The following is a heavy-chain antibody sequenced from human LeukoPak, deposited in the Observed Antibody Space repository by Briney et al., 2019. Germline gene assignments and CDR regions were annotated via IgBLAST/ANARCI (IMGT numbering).Heavy chain of an antibody. V-gene: IGHV5-51*01. D-gene: IGHD2-15*01. CDR3: ARYRACSGGNCLLDY. CDR2: IYPGDSDT. CDR1: GYSFISNW. Sequence: GESLKISCKGSGYSFISNWIGWVRQMPGKGLEWMGIIYPGDSDTRYSPSFQGQVTISADKSISTAYLQWSSLKASDTAMYYCARYRACSGGNCLLDYWGQGTLVTVSS. J-gene: IGHJ4*02.